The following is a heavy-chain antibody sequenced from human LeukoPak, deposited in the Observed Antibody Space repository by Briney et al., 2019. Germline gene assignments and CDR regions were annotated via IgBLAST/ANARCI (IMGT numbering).Heavy chain of an antibody. CDR3: VRLPPRGNSAIDY. D-gene: IGHD4-23*01. Sequence: ASVKVSCKASGYTFTGYYMHWVRQAPGQGLEWMGWINPNSGGTNYAQKFQGRVTMTRDTSISTAYMELSRLRSDDTAVYYCVRLPPRGNSAIDYWGQGTLVTVSS. CDR1: GYTFTGYY. J-gene: IGHJ4*02. CDR2: INPNSGGT. V-gene: IGHV1-2*02.